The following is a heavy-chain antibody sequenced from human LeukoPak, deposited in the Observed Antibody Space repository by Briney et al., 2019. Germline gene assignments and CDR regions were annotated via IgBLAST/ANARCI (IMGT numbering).Heavy chain of an antibody. Sequence: PSETLSLTCNVSGGSMTSYYWSWIRQPPGKGLEWIGYIYYSGSTNYNPSLESRVTISVDTSKNQFSLKLSSVTAADTAVYYCARTILEYYYDSNGRYYFDYWGQGTLVNVSS. CDR2: IYYSGST. D-gene: IGHD3-22*01. CDR1: GGSMTSYY. V-gene: IGHV4-59*01. J-gene: IGHJ4*02. CDR3: ARTILEYYYDSNGRYYFDY.